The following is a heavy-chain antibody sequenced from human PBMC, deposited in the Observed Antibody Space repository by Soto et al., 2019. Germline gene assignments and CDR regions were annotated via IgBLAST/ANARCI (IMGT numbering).Heavy chain of an antibody. J-gene: IGHJ6*02. V-gene: IGHV4-61*01. Sequence: VQLQESGPGLVKPSEALSLTCTVSGGSVNSDSYYWTWIRQPPGKRLEWIGSLYYSGSTNYNPSLKSRVTISVDTSKNQFSLNLSSVTASDTAVYFCASESREFSSSGGLDVWGQGTTVTVS. CDR1: GGSVNSDSYY. CDR3: ASESREFSSSGGLDV. D-gene: IGHD3-10*01. CDR2: LYYSGST.